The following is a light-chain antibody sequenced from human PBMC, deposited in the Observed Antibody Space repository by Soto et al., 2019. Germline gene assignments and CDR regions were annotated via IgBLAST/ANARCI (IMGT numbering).Light chain of an antibody. Sequence: ESILTQSPATLSLSPGERATLSCRVSQFVGHSLAWYQQKPGQAPRLLIYDASDRATGIPGRFSGSGSGTLFTLTISSLEPEDFALYYCQLRSNWPPITFGQGTRLEIK. CDR2: DAS. CDR1: QFVGHS. CDR3: QLRSNWPPIT. J-gene: IGKJ5*01. V-gene: IGKV3-11*01.